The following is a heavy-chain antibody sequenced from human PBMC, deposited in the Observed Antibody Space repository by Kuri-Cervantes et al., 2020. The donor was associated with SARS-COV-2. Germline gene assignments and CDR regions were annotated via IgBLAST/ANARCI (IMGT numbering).Heavy chain of an antibody. CDR2: IYYSGST. Sequence: SETLSLTCTVSGGSISSYYWSWIRQPPGKGLEWIGYIYYSGSTNYNPSLKSRVTISVDTSKNQFSLKLSSVTAADTAVYYCAREGTFAFDYWGQGTLVTVSS. D-gene: IGHD3-16*01. CDR3: AREGTFAFDY. V-gene: IGHV4-59*12. CDR1: GGSISSYY. J-gene: IGHJ4*02.